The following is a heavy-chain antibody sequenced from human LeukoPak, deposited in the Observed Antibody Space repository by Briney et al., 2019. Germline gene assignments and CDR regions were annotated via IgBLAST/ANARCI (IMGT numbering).Heavy chain of an antibody. V-gene: IGHV4-4*07. Sequence: PSETLSLTCTLSGGSISSYYWSWLRQPAGKGLEWLGRIYTSGSTNYNPSLKSRVTMSVDTSKNQFSLKLSSVTAADTAVYYCARDLGVPNYDSSGSYFDYWGQGTLVTVSS. CDR1: GGSISSYY. J-gene: IGHJ4*02. CDR3: ARDLGVPNYDSSGSYFDY. CDR2: IYTSGST. D-gene: IGHD3-22*01.